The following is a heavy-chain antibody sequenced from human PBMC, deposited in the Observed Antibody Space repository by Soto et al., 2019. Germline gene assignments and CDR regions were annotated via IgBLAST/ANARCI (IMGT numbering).Heavy chain of an antibody. D-gene: IGHD2-21*02. V-gene: IGHV1-3*05. CDR3: ARIIVVVTALDY. Sequence: QVQLVQSGAEEKKPGASVKVSCKASGYTFTSYAMHWVRXXPXXXLEWMGWINAGNGNTKYSQKFQGRVTITRDTSASTAYMELSSLRSXDTAVYYCARIIVVVTALDYWGQGTLVTVSS. J-gene: IGHJ4*02. CDR2: INAGNGNT. CDR1: GYTFTSYA.